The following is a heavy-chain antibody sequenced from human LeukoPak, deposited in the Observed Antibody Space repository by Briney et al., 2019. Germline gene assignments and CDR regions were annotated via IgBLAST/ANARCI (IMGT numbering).Heavy chain of an antibody. CDR3: ARRAGDYSHPYDY. D-gene: IGHD3-22*01. V-gene: IGHV3-30*14. J-gene: IGHJ4*02. CDR2: ISYDGSNK. CDR1: GFTFSSYA. Sequence: GGSLRLSCAASGFTFSSYAMHWVRQAPGKGLEWVAVISYDGSNKYYADSVKGRFTISRDNSKNTVHLQMNSLRAEDTAMYYCARRAGDYSHPYDYWGRGTLVTVSS.